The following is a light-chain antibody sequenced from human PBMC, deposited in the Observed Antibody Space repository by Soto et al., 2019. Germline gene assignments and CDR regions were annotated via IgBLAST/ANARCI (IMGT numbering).Light chain of an antibody. V-gene: IGKV1-27*01. J-gene: IGKJ4*01. Sequence: DIQMTQSPSSLSASFGDIVTMTCRASQGIGIYLAWFQQRPGNTPKLLIYAASTLQSGVPSRFSGSGSGTDFTLTISSLQPEAVATYYCQKYNSAPLTFGGGTRVEIK. CDR3: QKYNSAPLT. CDR2: AAS. CDR1: QGIGIY.